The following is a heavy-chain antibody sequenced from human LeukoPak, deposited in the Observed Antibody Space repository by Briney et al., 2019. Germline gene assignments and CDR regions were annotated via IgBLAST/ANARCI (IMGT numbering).Heavy chain of an antibody. CDR3: ARDGVVRGVIVY. Sequence: ASVKVSCKASGYTFTGYYMHWVRQAPGQGLEWMGWIDPNSGGTVYAQKFQGRLTMARDTSINTAYMEVSGLRSDDTAVYYCARDGVVRGVIVYWGQGTLVTVSS. CDR1: GYTFTGYY. J-gene: IGHJ4*02. CDR2: IDPNSGGT. V-gene: IGHV1-2*02. D-gene: IGHD3-10*01.